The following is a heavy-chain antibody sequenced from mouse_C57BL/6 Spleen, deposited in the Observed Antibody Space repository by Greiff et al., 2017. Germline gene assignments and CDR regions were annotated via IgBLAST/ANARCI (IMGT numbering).Heavy chain of an antibody. V-gene: IGHV5-6*02. CDR2: ISSGGSYT. CDR3: ASRGGSSQAVFAY. J-gene: IGHJ3*01. D-gene: IGHD1-1*01. CDR1: GFTFSSYG. Sequence: EEKLMESGGDLVKPGGSLKLSCAASGFTFSSYGMSWVRQTPDKRLEWVATISSGGSYTYYPDSVKGRFTISRENAKNTLYLQMSSLKSEDTAMYYCASRGGSSQAVFAYWGQGTLVTVSA.